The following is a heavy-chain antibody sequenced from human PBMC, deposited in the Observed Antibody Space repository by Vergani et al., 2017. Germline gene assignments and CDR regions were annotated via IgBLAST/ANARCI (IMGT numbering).Heavy chain of an antibody. D-gene: IGHD3-3*01. CDR1: GFTFSSYA. CDR2: ISGSGGST. CDR3: AKDPRRLFWSGNL. V-gene: IGHV3-23*01. J-gene: IGHJ5*02. Sequence: EVQLLESGGGLVQPGGSLRLSCAASGFTFSSYAMSWVRQAPGKGLEWVSAISGSGGSTYYADSVKCRFTISRDNSKNTLYLQMNSLRAEDTAVYYCAKDPRRLFWSGNLWGQGTLVTVSS.